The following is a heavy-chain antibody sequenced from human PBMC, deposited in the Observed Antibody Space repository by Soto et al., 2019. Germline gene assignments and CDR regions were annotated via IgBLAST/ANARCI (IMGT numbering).Heavy chain of an antibody. CDR3: AHAMLYCTGGSCSTWFDS. J-gene: IGHJ5*01. CDR2: IYWDDDK. D-gene: IGHD2-15*01. V-gene: IGHV2-5*02. CDR1: GYSLSTNGVD. Sequence: QITLKESGPTLVKPTQTLTLTCTFSGYSLSTNGVDVGWVRQPAGKALEWLALIYWDDDKRYSASLNSRLTITKDTSKNQVVLTMTNMDPVDTATYYCAHAMLYCTGGSCSTWFDSWGQGTLVTVSS.